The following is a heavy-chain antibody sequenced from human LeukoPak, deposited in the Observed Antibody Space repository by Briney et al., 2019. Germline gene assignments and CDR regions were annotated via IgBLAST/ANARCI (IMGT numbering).Heavy chain of an antibody. CDR3: AKDIQWLAKGYFDY. CDR2: ISWNSGSI. D-gene: IGHD6-19*01. CDR1: GFTFDDYA. Sequence: PGRSLRLSCAASGFTFDDYAMHWVRQAPGKGLEWVSGISWNSGSIGYADSMKGRFTISRDNAKNSLYLQMNSLRAEDTALYYCAKDIQWLAKGYFDYWGQGTLVTVSS. J-gene: IGHJ4*02. V-gene: IGHV3-9*01.